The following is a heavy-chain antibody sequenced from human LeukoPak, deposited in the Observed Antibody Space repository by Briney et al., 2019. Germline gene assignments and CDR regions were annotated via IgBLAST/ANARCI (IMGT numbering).Heavy chain of an antibody. CDR3: ATDVMCFEH. V-gene: IGHV3-15*01. D-gene: IGHD2-21*01. CDR1: GFTFSNAW. J-gene: IGHJ4*02. CDR2: IKSKKDGGAT. Sequence: PGGSLRLSCAASGFTFSNAWMSWVRQAPGKGLEWVGRIKSKKDGGATDYAAPVKGRFTISRDDSKNTLYLQMNSLKTEDTAMYYCATDVMCFEHWGQGTLVTVSS.